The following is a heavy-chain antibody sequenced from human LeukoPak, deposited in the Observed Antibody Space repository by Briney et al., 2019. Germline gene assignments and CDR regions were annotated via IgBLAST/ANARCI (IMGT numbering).Heavy chain of an antibody. CDR1: GGSISSSSYY. J-gene: IGHJ4*02. V-gene: IGHV4-39*07. D-gene: IGHD6-19*01. CDR3: ARGKGRFLIAVAETIDY. CDR2: IYYSGST. Sequence: EPSETLSLTCTVSGGSISSSSYYWGWIRQPPGKGLEWIGSIYYSGSTYYNPSLKSRVTISVDTSKNQFSLKLSSVTAADTAVYYCARGKGRFLIAVAETIDYWGQGTLVTVSS.